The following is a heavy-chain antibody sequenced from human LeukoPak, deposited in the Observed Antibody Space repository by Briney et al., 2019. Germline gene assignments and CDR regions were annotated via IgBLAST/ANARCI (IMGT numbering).Heavy chain of an antibody. V-gene: IGHV3-74*01. CDR3: ATNIGSD. J-gene: IGHJ4*02. Sequence: GGSLRLSCAASGFTFDTPWMHWVRQAPGKGLVWVARIDSDGTLTSYVDSVKGRFTISRDNAKNTVYLQVNSLRAEDTAIYYCATNIGSDWGQGTLVTVSS. D-gene: IGHD2/OR15-2a*01. CDR2: IDSDGTLT. CDR1: GFTFDTPW.